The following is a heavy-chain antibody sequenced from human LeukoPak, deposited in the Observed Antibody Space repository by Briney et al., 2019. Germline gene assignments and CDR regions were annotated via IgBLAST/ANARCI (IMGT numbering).Heavy chain of an antibody. J-gene: IGHJ4*02. CDR3: ARDGYYYDSSGYYATYFDY. Sequence: VASVKVSCKASGYTFTSYGISWVRQAPGQGLEWMGWISAYNGNTNYAQKLQGRVTMTTDTSTSTAYMELRSLRSDDTAVYYCARDGYYYDSSGYYATYFDYWGQGTLVTVSS. D-gene: IGHD3-22*01. CDR1: GYTFTSYG. CDR2: ISAYNGNT. V-gene: IGHV1-18*01.